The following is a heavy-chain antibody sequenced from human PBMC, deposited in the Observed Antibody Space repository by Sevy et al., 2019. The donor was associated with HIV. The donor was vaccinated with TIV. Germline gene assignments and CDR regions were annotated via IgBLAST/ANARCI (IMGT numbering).Heavy chain of an antibody. CDR1: GFTFSNAW. V-gene: IGHV3-15*01. CDR2: IQSKTDGGTT. Sequence: GGSLRLSCAASGFTFSNAWMSWVRQAPGKGLEWVGRIQSKTDGGTTDCGAPVKGRFTISRDDSKNTLYLQMNSLKTEDTGVYYCSTDPIIVLLVTDGMDVWGQGTTVTVSS. CDR3: STDPIIVLLVTDGMDV. J-gene: IGHJ6*02. D-gene: IGHD2-8*02.